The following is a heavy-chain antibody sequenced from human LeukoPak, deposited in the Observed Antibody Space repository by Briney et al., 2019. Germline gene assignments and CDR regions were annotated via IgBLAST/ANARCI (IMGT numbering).Heavy chain of an antibody. J-gene: IGHJ5*02. CDR3: AKNRAYYSGSGGFDT. D-gene: IGHD3-22*01. Sequence: GGSLRLSCAASGFTFSSFAMHWVRQAPGKGLEWVAFISYEESDKYYADSLKGRFTISRDNSKNTLYLQMNSLRAEDTAVYYCAKNRAYYSGSGGFDTWGQGTLVTVSS. CDR2: ISYEESDK. CDR1: GFTFSSFA. V-gene: IGHV3-30*18.